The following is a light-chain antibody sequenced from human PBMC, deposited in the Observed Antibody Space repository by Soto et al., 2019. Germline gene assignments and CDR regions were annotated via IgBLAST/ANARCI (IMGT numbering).Light chain of an antibody. CDR1: QNIGIN. J-gene: IGKJ4*01. Sequence: EIVMTQSPATLSVSPGERATLSCRASQNIGINLAYYQQKPGQAPRLLIYGASTRATGIPARFSGSGSGTEFTLTISSLQSEDFAVYYCQQYNSWPLTFGGGTKVQIK. V-gene: IGKV3-15*01. CDR3: QQYNSWPLT. CDR2: GAS.